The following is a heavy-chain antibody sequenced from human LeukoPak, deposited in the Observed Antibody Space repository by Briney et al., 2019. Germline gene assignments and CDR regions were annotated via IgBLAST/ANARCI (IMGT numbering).Heavy chain of an antibody. CDR2: IIPILGIA. J-gene: IGHJ5*02. D-gene: IGHD5-18*01. Sequence: SVKVSCTASGGTFSSYAISWVRQAPGQGLEWMGRIIPILGIANYAQKFQGRVTITADKSTSTAYMELSRLRSDDTAVCYCARDPLPNTAMIAYNWFDPWGQGTLVTVSS. CDR3: ARDPLPNTAMIAYNWFDP. V-gene: IGHV1-69*04. CDR1: GGTFSSYA.